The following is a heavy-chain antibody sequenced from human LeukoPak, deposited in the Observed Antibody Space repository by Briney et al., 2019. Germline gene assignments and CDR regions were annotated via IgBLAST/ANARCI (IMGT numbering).Heavy chain of an antibody. D-gene: IGHD3-22*01. V-gene: IGHV3-23*01. Sequence: GGSLRLSCAASGLTFSSYAMSWVRQAPGKGLEWVSAISGSGGSTYYADSVKGRFTISRDNSKTTLYLQMNSLRAEDTAVYYCAEDRFYYDSSGYYRLHFDYWGQGTLVTVSS. CDR2: ISGSGGST. CDR3: AEDRFYYDSSGYYRLHFDY. J-gene: IGHJ4*02. CDR1: GLTFSSYA.